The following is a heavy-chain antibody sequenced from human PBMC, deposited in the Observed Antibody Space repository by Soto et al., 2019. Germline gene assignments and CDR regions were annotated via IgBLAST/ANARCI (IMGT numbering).Heavy chain of an antibody. J-gene: IGHJ4*02. CDR3: ARDPPLSVLVVVATDAF. D-gene: IGHD3-16*02. CDR1: GFTFTNHN. Sequence: EVQLVESGGGLVKPGGSLRLSCAASGFTFTNHNMNWVRQAPGKGLEWVSSISSSSSFRNYADSVKGRFSISRDNDKNLVNLQMESLRAEDTAVYYCARDPPLSVLVVVATDAFWGQGTLVTVSS. V-gene: IGHV3-21*02. CDR2: ISSSSSFR.